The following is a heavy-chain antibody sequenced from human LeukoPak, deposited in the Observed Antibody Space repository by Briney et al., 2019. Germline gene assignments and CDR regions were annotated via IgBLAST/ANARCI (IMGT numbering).Heavy chain of an antibody. CDR2: ISAYNGNT. J-gene: IGHJ6*02. CDR3: ARELAVPAARGYYYYYGMDV. D-gene: IGHD2-2*01. CDR1: GYTFTSYD. V-gene: IGHV1-18*01. Sequence: ASVKVSCKASGYTFTSYDISWVQQAPGQGLEWMGWISAYNGNTNYAQKLQGRVTMTTDTSTSTAYMELRSLRSDDTAVYYCARELAVPAARGYYYYYGMDVWGQGTTVTVSS.